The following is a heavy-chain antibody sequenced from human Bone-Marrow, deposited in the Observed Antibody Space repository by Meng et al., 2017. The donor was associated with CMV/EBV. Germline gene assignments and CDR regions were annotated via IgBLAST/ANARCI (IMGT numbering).Heavy chain of an antibody. CDR1: GGSISSYD. J-gene: IGHJ6*02. D-gene: IGHD5-24*01. CDR3: ARGDGYYYGMDV. V-gene: IGHV4-59*01. Sequence: SETLYLTCTVSGGSISSYDWSWIRQPPGKGLEWIGYIYYSGSTNYNPSLKSRVTITVDTSKNQSSLKLSTVTAADTAVYYCARGDGYYYGMDVWGQGTTVTVSS. CDR2: IYYSGST.